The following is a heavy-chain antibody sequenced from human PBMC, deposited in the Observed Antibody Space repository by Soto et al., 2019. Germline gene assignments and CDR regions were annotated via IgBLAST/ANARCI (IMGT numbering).Heavy chain of an antibody. D-gene: IGHD1-26*01. J-gene: IGHJ5*01. V-gene: IGHV1-69*13. CDR3: TLGMDFANSWSWFDS. Sequence: GASVKVSCKASGGTSNMYSISWVRKAPGQRLEWMGGIIPIYALTNYAQKFQGRVTITAGASTRTAYMELSSLRSDDTAVYYCTLGMDFANSWSWFDSWGQGTLVTVSS. CDR1: GGTSNMYS. CDR2: IIPIYALT.